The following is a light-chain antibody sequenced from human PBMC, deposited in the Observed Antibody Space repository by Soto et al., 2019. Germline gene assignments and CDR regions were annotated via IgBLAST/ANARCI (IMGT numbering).Light chain of an antibody. CDR3: SSYTSSSTVV. V-gene: IGLV2-14*01. Sequence: QAVVTQPASVSGSPGQSITISCTGTSSDVGGYNYVSWYQQHPGKAPKLMIYDVSNRPSGVSNRFSGSKSGNTASLTISGLQAEDEADYYSSSYTSSSTVVFGGGTKLTVL. CDR1: SSDVGGYNY. CDR2: DVS. J-gene: IGLJ2*01.